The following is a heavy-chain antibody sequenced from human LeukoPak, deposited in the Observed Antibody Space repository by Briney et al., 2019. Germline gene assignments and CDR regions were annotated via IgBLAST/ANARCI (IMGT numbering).Heavy chain of an antibody. CDR3: ARVNLSGYYYVVDY. CDR2: INWNVGSI. CDR1: GFTFYDYG. D-gene: IGHD3-22*01. V-gene: IGHV3-20*04. J-gene: IGHJ4*02. Sequence: PGGSLRLSCAASGFTFYDYGMSWVCQAPAKGLDFVCGINWNVGSIRYADSVKGRFTISRDNAKNSLYLQMNSLRAEDTALYYCARVNLSGYYYVVDYWGQGTLVTVSS.